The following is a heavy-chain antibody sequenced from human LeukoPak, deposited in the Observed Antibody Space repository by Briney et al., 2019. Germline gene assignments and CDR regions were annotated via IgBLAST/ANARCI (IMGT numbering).Heavy chain of an antibody. CDR3: AREGFPPKISDFWSGLGPYYYYGMDV. Sequence: ASVKVSCKVSGYALTELSMHWVRQAPGKGLEWMGGYDPEDGAIIYAQKFQGRVTMTRDTSTSTVYMELSSLRSEDTAVYYCAREGFPPKISDFWSGLGPYYYYGMDVWGQGTTVTVSS. CDR2: YDPEDGAI. CDR1: GYALTELS. V-gene: IGHV1-24*01. J-gene: IGHJ6*02. D-gene: IGHD3-3*01.